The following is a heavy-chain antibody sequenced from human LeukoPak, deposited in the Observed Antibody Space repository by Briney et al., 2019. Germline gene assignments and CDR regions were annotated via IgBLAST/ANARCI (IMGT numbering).Heavy chain of an antibody. CDR2: IKQDGSEK. D-gene: IGHD7-27*01. J-gene: IGHJ3*02. V-gene: IGHV3-7*03. CDR3: ARGGEPDAFDI. CDR1: GFTFSSYW. Sequence: GGSLRLSCAASGFTFSSYWMSWVRQAPGKGLEWVANIKQDGSEKYYVDSVKGRFTISRDNAKNSLYLQMNSLRAEDTVVYYCARGGEPDAFDIWGQGTMVTVSS.